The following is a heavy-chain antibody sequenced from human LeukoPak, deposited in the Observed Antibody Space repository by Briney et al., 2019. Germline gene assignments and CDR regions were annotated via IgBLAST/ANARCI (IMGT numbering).Heavy chain of an antibody. CDR2: ISGSGGST. V-gene: IGHV3-23*01. Sequence: SGGSLRLSCAASGFTFSSYAMSWVRQAPGKGLEWVSAISGSGGSTYYADSVKGRFTISRDNSKNTLYLQMNSLRAEDTAVYYCAKSYYYDSSGRPRAFDIWGQGTMVTVSS. CDR1: GFTFSSYA. D-gene: IGHD3-22*01. J-gene: IGHJ3*02. CDR3: AKSYYYDSSGRPRAFDI.